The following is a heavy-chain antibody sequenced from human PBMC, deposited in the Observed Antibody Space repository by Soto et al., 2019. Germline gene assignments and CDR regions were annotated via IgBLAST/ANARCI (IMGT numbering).Heavy chain of an antibody. V-gene: IGHV3-7*01. CDR3: ARVIWGVTTPPYFQH. Sequence: EVQLVESGGGLVQPGGSLRLSCAASGFTFSSYWMSWVRQAPGKGLEWVANIKQDGSEKYYVDSVKGRFTISRDKAKNSLYLQMDSLRAEDTAVYYCARVIWGVTTPPYFQHWGKGTLVTVSS. CDR1: GFTFSSYW. J-gene: IGHJ1*01. D-gene: IGHD4-17*01. CDR2: IKQDGSEK.